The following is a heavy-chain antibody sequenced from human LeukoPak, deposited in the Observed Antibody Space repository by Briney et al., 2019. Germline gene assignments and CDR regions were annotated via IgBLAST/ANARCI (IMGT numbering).Heavy chain of an antibody. CDR2: IYYSGST. J-gene: IGHJ4*02. V-gene: IGHV4-39*07. D-gene: IGHD5-18*01. CDR1: GGSISSSSYY. Sequence: PSETLSLTCTVSGGSISSSSYYWGWIRQPPGKGLEWIGSIYYSGSTYYNPSLKSRVTISVDTSKNQFSLKLSSVTAADTAVYYCARVVFTAMVGQYYFDYWGQGTLVTVSS. CDR3: ARVVFTAMVGQYYFDY.